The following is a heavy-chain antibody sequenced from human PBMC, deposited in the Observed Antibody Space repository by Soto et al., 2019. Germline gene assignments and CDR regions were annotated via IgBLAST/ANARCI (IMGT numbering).Heavy chain of an antibody. CDR3: ASRTDTGLDF. V-gene: IGHV4-30-2*01. D-gene: IGHD2-21*02. Sequence: QLQLQESGSRLVKPSQTLSLTCAVSGASLRSGGYSWSWVRQPPGKGLEFIGYSYLSGNTYLHPSLKSRVSISLDDSKNHFSLRVNSVTAADTAVYYCASRTDTGLDFWGQGTLVIVSS. CDR2: SYLSGNT. CDR1: GASLRSGGYS. J-gene: IGHJ4*02.